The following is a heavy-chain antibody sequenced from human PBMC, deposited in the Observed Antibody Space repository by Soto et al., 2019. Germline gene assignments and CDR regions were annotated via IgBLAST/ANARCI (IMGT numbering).Heavy chain of an antibody. Sequence: GASVKVSCKASGYTFTGYYMHWVRQAPGQGLEWMGWINPNSGGTNYAQKFQGWVTMTRDTSISTAYMELSRLRSDDTAVYYCARDYTGGGYSYGYKWRNWFALRAQGTLVPVSS. CDR2: INPNSGGT. CDR3: ARDYTGGGYSYGYKWRNWFAL. CDR1: GYTFTGYY. D-gene: IGHD5-18*01. J-gene: IGHJ5*02. V-gene: IGHV1-2*04.